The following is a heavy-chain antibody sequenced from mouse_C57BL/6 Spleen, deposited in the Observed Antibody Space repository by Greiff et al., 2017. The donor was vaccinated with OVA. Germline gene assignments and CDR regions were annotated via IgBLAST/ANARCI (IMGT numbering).Heavy chain of an antibody. J-gene: IGHJ4*01. CDR3: ARDRTGTSYYAMDY. CDR1: GFTFSSYA. D-gene: IGHD4-1*01. V-gene: IGHV5-4*01. Sequence: EVKVVESGGGLVKPGGSLKLSCAASGFTFSSYAMSWVRQTPEKRLEWVATISDGGSYTYYPDNVKGRFTISRDNAKNNLYLQMSHLKSEDTAMYYCARDRTGTSYYAMDYWGQGTSVTVSS. CDR2: ISDGGSYT.